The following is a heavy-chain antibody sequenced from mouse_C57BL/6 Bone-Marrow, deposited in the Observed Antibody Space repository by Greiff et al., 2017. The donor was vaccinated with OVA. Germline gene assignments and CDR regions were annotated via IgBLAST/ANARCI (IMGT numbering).Heavy chain of an antibody. CDR1: GYTFTSYW. Sequence: QVQLQQPGAELVRPGTSVKLSCKASGYTFTSYWMHWVKQRPGQGLEWIGVIDPSDSYTNYNQKFKGKATLTVDTSSSTAYMQLSSLTSEDSAVYYCAREPRAYWGQGTLVTVSA. V-gene: IGHV1-59*01. CDR3: AREPRAY. CDR2: IDPSDSYT. J-gene: IGHJ3*01.